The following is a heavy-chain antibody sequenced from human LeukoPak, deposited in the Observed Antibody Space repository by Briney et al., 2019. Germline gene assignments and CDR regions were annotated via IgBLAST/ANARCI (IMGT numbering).Heavy chain of an antibody. J-gene: IGHJ4*02. CDR2: IYYSGST. D-gene: IGHD2-15*01. V-gene: IGHV4-59*08. CDR3: ASTYCSGGSCYWALDY. CDR1: GCSISSYY. Sequence: SETLSLTCAASGCSISSYYWSWIRQPPGKGLEWTGDIYYSGSTNYNPALTSRVTISVDTSKNQFSLKLSSVTAADTALYYCASTYCSGGSCYWALDYWGQGTLVTVSS.